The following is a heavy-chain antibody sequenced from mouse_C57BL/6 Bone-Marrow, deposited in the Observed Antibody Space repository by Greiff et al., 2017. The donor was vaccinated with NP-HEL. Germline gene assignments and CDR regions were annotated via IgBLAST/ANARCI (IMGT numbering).Heavy chain of an antibody. V-gene: IGHV5-6*02. CDR2: ISSGGSYT. CDR3: ASPYDYDVAWFAY. J-gene: IGHJ3*01. Sequence: EVMLVESGGDLVKPGGSLKLSCAASGFTFSSYGMSWVRQTPDKRLEWVANISSGGSYTYYPDSVKGRFTISRDNATNTLYLQMSSLKSEDTAMYYCASPYDYDVAWFAYWGQGTLVTVSA. D-gene: IGHD2-4*01. CDR1: GFTFSSYG.